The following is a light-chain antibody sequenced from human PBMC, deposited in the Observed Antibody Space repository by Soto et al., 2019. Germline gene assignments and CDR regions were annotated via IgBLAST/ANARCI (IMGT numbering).Light chain of an antibody. CDR3: SSYTSTNTVL. CDR2: DAT. J-gene: IGLJ2*01. V-gene: IGLV2-14*01. Sequence: QSALTQPASVSGSPGQSITISCNGTSSDVGAYNSVSWYQQHPGKAPKVMIYDATDRPSGVSNRFSGSKSGNTAYLTISGLQADDEADYYCSSYTSTNTVLFGGGTKLTVL. CDR1: SSDVGAYNS.